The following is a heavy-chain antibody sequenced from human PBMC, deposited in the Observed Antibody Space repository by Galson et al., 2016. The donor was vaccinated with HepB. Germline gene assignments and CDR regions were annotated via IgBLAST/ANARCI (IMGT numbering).Heavy chain of an antibody. CDR3: ATVPGWESGIYDH. Sequence: ETLSLTCRVSGDSIGSSSYHWAWIRQPPGKGLEWIGSIYYVGRAYYRSSLKSRLTISLDPAKNHISLNLTPVTAADTAVYYCATVPGWESGIYDHWGQGTLVSVSS. J-gene: IGHJ4*02. CDR2: IYYVGRA. V-gene: IGHV4-39*02. D-gene: IGHD1-26*01. CDR1: GDSIGSSSYH.